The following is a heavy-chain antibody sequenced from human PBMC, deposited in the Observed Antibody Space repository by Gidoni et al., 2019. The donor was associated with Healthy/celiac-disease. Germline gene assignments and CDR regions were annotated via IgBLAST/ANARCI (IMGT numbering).Heavy chain of an antibody. D-gene: IGHD3-22*01. V-gene: IGHV3-23*01. CDR1: GFTFSSYA. CDR2: ISGSGGST. J-gene: IGHJ4*02. Sequence: EVQLLESGGGLVQPGGSLRLSCAASGFTFSSYAMSWVRQAPGKGLEWVSAISGSGGSTYYADSVKGRFTISRDNSKNTLYLQMNSLRAEDTAVYYCAKDRALNYYDSSGYYDYWGQGTLVTVSS. CDR3: AKDRALNYYDSSGYYDY.